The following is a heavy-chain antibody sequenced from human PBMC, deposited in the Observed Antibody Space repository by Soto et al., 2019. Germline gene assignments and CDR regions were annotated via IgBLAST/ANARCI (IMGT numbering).Heavy chain of an antibody. Sequence: QVQLQESGPGLVKPSQTLSLTCTVSGGSISSGGYYWSWIRQHPGKGLEWIGYIYYSGSTYYNPSLKSRVXXSXDXXKNQFSLKLSSVTAADTAVYYCAREGSGYESAFDYWGQGTLVTVSS. J-gene: IGHJ4*02. CDR3: AREGSGYESAFDY. CDR1: GGSISSGGYY. CDR2: IYYSGST. V-gene: IGHV4-31*03. D-gene: IGHD5-12*01.